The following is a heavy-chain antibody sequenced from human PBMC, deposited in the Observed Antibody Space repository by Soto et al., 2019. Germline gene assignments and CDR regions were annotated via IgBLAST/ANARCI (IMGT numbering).Heavy chain of an antibody. J-gene: IGHJ5*02. Sequence: PSETLSLTCTVSGGSISSYYWSWIRQPPGKGLEWIGYIYYSGSTNYNPSLKSRVTISVDTSKNKFSLKLSSVTAADTAVYYCARHQYSTAARPGRFDPWGQGTLVTVSS. V-gene: IGHV4-59*08. D-gene: IGHD6-6*01. CDR3: ARHQYSTAARPGRFDP. CDR1: GGSISSYY. CDR2: IYYSGST.